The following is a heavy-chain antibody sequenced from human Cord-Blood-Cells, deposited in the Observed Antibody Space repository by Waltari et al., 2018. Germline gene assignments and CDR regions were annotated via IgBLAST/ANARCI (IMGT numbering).Heavy chain of an antibody. D-gene: IGHD7-27*01. CDR2: INHSGST. CDR1: GGSFSGYY. Sequence: QVQLQQWGAGLLKPSETLSLTGAVYGGSFSGYYWSWIRQLPGKGLEWIGEINHSGSTNYNPSLKSRVTISVDTSKNQFSLKLSSVTAADTAVYYCARGPGFDYWGQGTLVTVSS. V-gene: IGHV4-34*01. CDR3: ARGPGFDY. J-gene: IGHJ4*02.